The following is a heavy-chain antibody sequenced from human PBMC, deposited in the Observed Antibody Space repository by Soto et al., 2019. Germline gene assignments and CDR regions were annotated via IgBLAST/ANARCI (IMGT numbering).Heavy chain of an antibody. CDR2: VSFNGNIQ. D-gene: IGHD2-8*01. J-gene: IGHJ4*02. CDR1: GFTLRDHS. CDR3: VRMTSMMYFFDH. Sequence: QVHLVESGGGVVQPGRSLTLSCAASGFTLRDHSMHWVRQAPGKGLEWVAHVSFNGNIQQYSDSVKGRFTISRANSNNTLFLQMTGLTPADTALYYCVRMTSMMYFFDHWGQGAQVTVSS. V-gene: IGHV3-30*04.